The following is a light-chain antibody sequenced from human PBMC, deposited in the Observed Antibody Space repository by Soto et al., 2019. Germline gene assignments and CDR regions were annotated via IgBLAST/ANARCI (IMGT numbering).Light chain of an antibody. J-gene: IGKJ5*01. CDR3: QQYGSSSEIT. V-gene: IGKV3-20*01. CDR1: QSVSSN. CDR2: GAS. Sequence: EIVMTQSPATLSVSPVERATLSCRASQSVSSNLAWYQQKPGQAPRLLIYGASSRATGFPDRFSGSGSGTDFTLTISGLEPEDSAVYYCQQYGSSSEITFGQGTRLEIK.